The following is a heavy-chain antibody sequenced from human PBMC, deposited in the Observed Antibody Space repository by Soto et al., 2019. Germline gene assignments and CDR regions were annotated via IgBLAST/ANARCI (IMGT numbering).Heavy chain of an antibody. Sequence: SETLSLTCTVSGGSISSYYWSWIRQPPGKGLEWIGYIYYGGSTNYNPSLKSRVTISVDTSKNQFSLKLSSVTAADTAVYYCARDYQLLSSYYYGMDVWGQGTTVTVSS. CDR2: IYYGGST. CDR1: GGSISSYY. D-gene: IGHD2-2*01. V-gene: IGHV4-59*01. J-gene: IGHJ6*02. CDR3: ARDYQLLSSYYYGMDV.